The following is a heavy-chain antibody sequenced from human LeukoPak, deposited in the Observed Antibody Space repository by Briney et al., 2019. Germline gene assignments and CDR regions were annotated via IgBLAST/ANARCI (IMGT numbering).Heavy chain of an antibody. V-gene: IGHV3-48*03. Sequence: GGSLRLSCAASGFAFSTYEMIWVRQAPGKGLEWLSYIRGSGTPIYYADSVKGRFTISRDNAKNSMYLQMNSLRAEDTAVYYCARGGWHYYGLDVWGQGTTVTVSS. D-gene: IGHD6-19*01. CDR3: ARGGWHYYGLDV. CDR1: GFAFSTYE. CDR2: IRGSGTPI. J-gene: IGHJ6*02.